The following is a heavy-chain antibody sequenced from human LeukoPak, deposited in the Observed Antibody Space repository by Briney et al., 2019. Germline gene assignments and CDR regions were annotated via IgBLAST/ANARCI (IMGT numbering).Heavy chain of an antibody. CDR2: VSYDGSNK. J-gene: IGHJ4*02. CDR3: AKAETMTQRGYFDY. CDR1: GFIFSNYG. Sequence: GGSLRLSCAASGFIFSNYGMHWVRQTPGKGLEWVAVVSYDGSNKYYADSVKGRFTISRDNSKNTLSLQMSSLRAEDTAVYYCAKAETMTQRGYFDYWGQGTLVTVSS. D-gene: IGHD1-1*01. V-gene: IGHV3-30*18.